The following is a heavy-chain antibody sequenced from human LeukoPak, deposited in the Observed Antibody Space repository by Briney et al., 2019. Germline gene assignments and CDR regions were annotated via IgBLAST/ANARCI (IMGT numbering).Heavy chain of an antibody. D-gene: IGHD2-15*01. Sequence: GGSLRLSCTASGFIFGDYDMSWFRQAPGQGLEWVSFIRSKVYGGTTEYAASVEGRFTMSRDDSKSIAYLQMNSLKTEDTAVYYCYVVGAHRWFDPWGQGTLVTVSS. J-gene: IGHJ5*02. CDR3: YVVGAHRWFDP. V-gene: IGHV3-49*03. CDR1: GFIFGDYD. CDR2: IRSKVYGGTT.